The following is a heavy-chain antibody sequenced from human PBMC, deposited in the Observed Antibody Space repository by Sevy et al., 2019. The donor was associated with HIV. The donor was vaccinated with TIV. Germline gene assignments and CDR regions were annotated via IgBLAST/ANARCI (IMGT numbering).Heavy chain of an antibody. CDR3: ARAFPTFTMVRGNYMDV. V-gene: IGHV3-21*01. CDR2: ISSSSSYI. Sequence: GGFLRLSCAASGFTFSSYSMIWVRQAPGKGLEWVSSISSSSSYIYYADSVKGRFTISRDNAKNSLYLQMNSLRAEDTAVYYCARAFPTFTMVRGNYMDVWGKGTTVTVSS. D-gene: IGHD3-10*01. J-gene: IGHJ6*03. CDR1: GFTFSSYS.